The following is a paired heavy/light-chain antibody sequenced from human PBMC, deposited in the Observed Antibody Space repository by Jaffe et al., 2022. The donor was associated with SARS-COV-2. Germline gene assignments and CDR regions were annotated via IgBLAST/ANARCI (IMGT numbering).Heavy chain of an antibody. CDR1: GFTFDGYA. CDR2: ISYDGAQK. J-gene: IGHJ4*02. CDR3: ASEYSVGYFRFEY. V-gene: IGHV3-30*04. D-gene: IGHD5-12*01. Sequence: QVQLVESGGGAVQPGASLRLSCAASGFTFDGYALHWVRQAPGKGLEWVSVISYDGAQKFYIDSVRGRFSISRDVSKRMLYLEMKSLTSEDTAVYYCASEYSVGYFRFEYWGQGTPVTVSS.
Light chain of an antibody. CDR3: LLFYSGPQPWV. Sequence: QTVVTQEPSLAVSPGGTVTLTCASNTGPVTRSHYANWFQQKPGQAPRTLIYATSNKHTWTPARFSGSLLGGKAALTLSSVQPEDEADYYCLLFYSGPQPWVFGGGTKLTVL. J-gene: IGLJ3*02. CDR1: TGPVTRSHY. V-gene: IGLV7-43*01. CDR2: ATS.